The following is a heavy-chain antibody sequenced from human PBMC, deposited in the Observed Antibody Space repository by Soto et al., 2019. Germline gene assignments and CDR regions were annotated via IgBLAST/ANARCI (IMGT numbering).Heavy chain of an antibody. CDR3: ARIKVPDSSGYLAGVDI. V-gene: IGHV1-69*13. Sequence: SVKVSCKASGGTFSSYAISWVRQAPGQGLEWMGGIIPIFGTANYAQKFQGRVTITADESTSTAYIELNSLRSEDTAVYYCARIKVPDSSGYLAGVDIWGQGTMVTVSS. CDR1: GGTFSSYA. J-gene: IGHJ3*02. CDR2: IIPIFGTA. D-gene: IGHD3-22*01.